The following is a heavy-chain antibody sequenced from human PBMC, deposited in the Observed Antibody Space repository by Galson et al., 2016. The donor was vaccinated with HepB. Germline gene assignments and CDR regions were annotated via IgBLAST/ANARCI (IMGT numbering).Heavy chain of an antibody. CDR2: ITSSSSLI. CDR1: GFNLNSYS. CDR3: ARVGGCSGSGCQGRDWFDP. J-gene: IGHJ5*02. V-gene: IGHV3-48*01. D-gene: IGHD1-26*01. Sequence: SLRLSCAVFGFNLNSYSMNWVRQAPGKGLEWISYITSSSSLIFYADSVKGRFTISRDNARNSLYLQMSSLRADDTALYYCARVGGCSGSGCQGRDWFDPRGQGTLVTVSS.